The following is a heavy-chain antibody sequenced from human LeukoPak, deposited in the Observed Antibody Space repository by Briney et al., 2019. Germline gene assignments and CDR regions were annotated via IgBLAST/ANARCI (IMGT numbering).Heavy chain of an antibody. Sequence: SVKVSCKASGYTFTSYGISWVRQAPGQGLEWMGGIIPIFGTANYTQKFQGRVTITTDESTSTAYMELSSLRSEDTAVYYCAREPSYYYDSSGFSGAFDIWGQGTMVTVSS. CDR1: GYTFTSYG. V-gene: IGHV1-69*05. CDR3: AREPSYYYDSSGFSGAFDI. CDR2: IIPIFGTA. D-gene: IGHD3-22*01. J-gene: IGHJ3*02.